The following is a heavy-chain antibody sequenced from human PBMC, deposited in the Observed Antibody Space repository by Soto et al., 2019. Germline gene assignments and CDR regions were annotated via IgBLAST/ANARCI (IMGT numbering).Heavy chain of an antibody. V-gene: IGHV3-11*01. D-gene: IGHD1-1*01. CDR3: ARSGLPLIEILDY. J-gene: IGHJ4*01. Sequence: GGSLRLSCAASGFTFSDYYMNWIRQAPGQGLEWLSFINPRGETRYVADSIRGRFTFSRDNARRSLYVQMNSLRAEDTAVYYCARSGLPLIEILDYWGHGTLVTVSS. CDR2: INPRGETR. CDR1: GFTFSDYY.